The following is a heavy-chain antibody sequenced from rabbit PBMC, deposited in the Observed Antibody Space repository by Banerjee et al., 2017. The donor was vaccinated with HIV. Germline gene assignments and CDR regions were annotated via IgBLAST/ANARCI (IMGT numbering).Heavy chain of an antibody. V-gene: IGHV1S43*01. J-gene: IGHJ3*01. CDR1: GFSFSSNYW. D-gene: IGHD4-2*01. Sequence: QEQLEESGGDLVKPEGSLTLTCTASGFSFSSNYWLCWVRQAPGKGLEWIACIGAASTYYATWVNGRFTISRSTSLNTVDLKMTSLTAADTATYFCARGMLVLYAGMDLWGPGTLVTVS. CDR3: ARGMLVLYAGMDL. CDR2: IGAAST.